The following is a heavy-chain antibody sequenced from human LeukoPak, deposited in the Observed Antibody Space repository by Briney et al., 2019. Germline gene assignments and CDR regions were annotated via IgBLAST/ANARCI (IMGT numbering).Heavy chain of an antibody. J-gene: IGHJ6*03. CDR3: ARLVFFDYISAVTEVSFYYMDA. Sequence: SETLSLTCTVSGGSINNYYWSWIRQPAGKGLEWIGRIYTRGSTNYNPSLKTRVTLSTDTSRNQLSLRLRSLTAADTAVYYCARLVFFDYISAVTEVSFYYMDAWGKGTTVIVSS. CDR1: GGSINNYY. CDR2: IYTRGST. D-gene: IGHD6-25*01. V-gene: IGHV4-4*07.